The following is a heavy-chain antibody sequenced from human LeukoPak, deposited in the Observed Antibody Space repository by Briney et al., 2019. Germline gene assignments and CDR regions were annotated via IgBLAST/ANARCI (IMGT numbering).Heavy chain of an antibody. J-gene: IGHJ4*02. Sequence: ASVKVSCKASGYTLTRYFIHWVRQAPGQGLEWMGIINPNGGSTSYPQKFQGRVTMTRDTSTNTVYMELSSLKSEDTAVYYCARDRYGSGWYYFDYWGQGTLVTVSS. CDR2: INPNGGST. CDR3: ARDRYGSGWYYFDY. D-gene: IGHD6-19*01. CDR1: GYTLTRYF. V-gene: IGHV1-46*01.